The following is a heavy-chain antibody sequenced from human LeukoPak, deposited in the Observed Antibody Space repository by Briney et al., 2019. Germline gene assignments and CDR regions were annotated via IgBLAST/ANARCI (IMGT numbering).Heavy chain of an antibody. J-gene: IGHJ4*02. CDR1: GFTFSGSA. CDR3: ARIRLRCSGTTCPQFDY. V-gene: IGHV3-73*01. D-gene: IGHD2-2*01. Sequence: LGGSLRLSCAASGFTFSGSAMHWVRQAPGKGLEWVGQIESGAKSYATAYAASVKGRFTISRDDSKNTAFLQMNSLRAEDTAMYYCARIRLRCSGTTCPQFDYWGQGTLVTVSS. CDR2: IESGAKSYAT.